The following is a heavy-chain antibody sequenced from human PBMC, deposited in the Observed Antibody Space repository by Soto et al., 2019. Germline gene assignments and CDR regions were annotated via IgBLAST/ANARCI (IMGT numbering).Heavy chain of an antibody. CDR1: GFTFRDYA. D-gene: IGHD1-1*01. J-gene: IGHJ4*02. V-gene: IGHV3-30-3*01. CDR3: ARAVAGQVRSAWTWLDY. CDR2: IPSDGSAQ. Sequence: QVQLVESGGGVVQPGRSLRLSCEASGFTFRDYAMHWVRQAPGKGLEVVAAIPSDGSAQHYADSVKGRFSISRDNSKNTLSLQMNSLRPEDAALYYCARAVAGQVRSAWTWLDYWGQGTLVTVSS.